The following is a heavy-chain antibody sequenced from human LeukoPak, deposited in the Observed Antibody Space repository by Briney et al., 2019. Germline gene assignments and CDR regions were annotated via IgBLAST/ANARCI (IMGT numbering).Heavy chain of an antibody. D-gene: IGHD2-21*02. CDR1: GGSISNDY. V-gene: IGHV4-59*08. CDR3: ARHLRGVMTCFDY. Sequence: PSETLSLTCTVSGGSISNDYWSWIRQPPGKGLEWIGFIYYSGSTKYNPSLESRVTISVDTSKNQFSLNLNSVTAADTAVYYCARHLRGVMTCFDYWGQGTLATVSS. J-gene: IGHJ4*02. CDR2: IYYSGST.